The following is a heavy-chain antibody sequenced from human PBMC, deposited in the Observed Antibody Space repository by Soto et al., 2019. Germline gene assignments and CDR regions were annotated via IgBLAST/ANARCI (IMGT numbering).Heavy chain of an antibody. V-gene: IGHV4-61*01. CDR2: IYYSGST. CDR1: GGSVSSGSYY. J-gene: IGHJ4*02. D-gene: IGHD1-26*01. Sequence: KPSETLSLTCTVSGGSVSSGSYYWSWIRQPPGKGLEWIGYIYYSGSTNYNPSLKSRVTISVDTSKNQFSLKLSSVTAADTAVYYCAREDGGTPGLYSGSYYVYWGQGTLVTVSS. CDR3: AREDGGTPGLYSGSYYVY.